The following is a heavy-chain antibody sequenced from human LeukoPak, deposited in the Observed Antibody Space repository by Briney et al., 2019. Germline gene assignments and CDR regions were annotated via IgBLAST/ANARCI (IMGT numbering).Heavy chain of an antibody. J-gene: IGHJ4*02. CDR3: ARGRIQLFHGRGRYFDY. CDR1: GGSMSSYY. Sequence: PSETLSLTCSVSGGSMSSYYWSWIRQPPGKGLEWIGSIHHSGNTYYNPSLKSRVTISVDTSKNQFSLKLSSVTAADTAVYYCARGRIQLFHGRGRYFDYWGQGTLVTVSS. V-gene: IGHV4-59*12. D-gene: IGHD5-18*01. CDR2: IHHSGNT.